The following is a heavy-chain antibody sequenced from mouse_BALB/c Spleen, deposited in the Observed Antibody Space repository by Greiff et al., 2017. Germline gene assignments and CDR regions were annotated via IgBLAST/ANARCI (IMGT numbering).Heavy chain of an antibody. CDR3: ARYRDYGSSFYAMDY. Sequence: EVKLMESGPSLVKPSQTLSLTCSVTGDSITSGYWNWIRKFPGNKLEYMGYISYSGSTYYNPSFKSRISITRDTSKNQYYLQLNSVTTEDTATYYCARYRDYGSSFYAMDYWGQGTSVTVAS. D-gene: IGHD1-1*01. CDR1: GDSITSGY. CDR2: ISYSGST. J-gene: IGHJ4*01. V-gene: IGHV3-8*02.